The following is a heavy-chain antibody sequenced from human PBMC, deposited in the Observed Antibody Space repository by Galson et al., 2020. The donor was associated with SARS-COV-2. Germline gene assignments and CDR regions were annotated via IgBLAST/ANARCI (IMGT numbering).Heavy chain of an antibody. Sequence: GGSMRLSCAASGFTFSSYAMSWVRQAPGKGLEWVSAISGSGGSTYYADSVKGRFTISRDNSKNTLYLQMTSLRAEDTAVYYCAKGSVTTSLLEGCDYWGQGTLVTVSS. J-gene: IGHJ4*02. CDR2: ISGSGGST. CDR3: AKGSVTTSLLEGCDY. CDR1: GFTFSSYA. D-gene: IGHD4-17*01. V-gene: IGHV3-23*01.